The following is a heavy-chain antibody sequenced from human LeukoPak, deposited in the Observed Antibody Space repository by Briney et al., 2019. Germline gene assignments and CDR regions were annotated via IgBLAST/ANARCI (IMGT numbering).Heavy chain of an antibody. V-gene: IGHV3-74*01. J-gene: IGHJ4*02. Sequence: GGPLRLSCAVSGLTFSIYWMRWVRQALGTGLVWVSRINSDGSSRNYADSVKRRVTISRDNAKNTLYLQMNSMRAEDTAVYYCASASSHRIAAGGDYWGQGTLVTVSS. D-gene: IGHD6-13*01. CDR3: ASASSHRIAAGGDY. CDR2: INSDGSSR. CDR1: GLTFSIYW.